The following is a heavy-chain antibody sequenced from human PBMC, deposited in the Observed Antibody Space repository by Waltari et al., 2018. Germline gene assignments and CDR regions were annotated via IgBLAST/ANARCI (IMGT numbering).Heavy chain of an antibody. J-gene: IGHJ2*01. D-gene: IGHD6-19*01. CDR2: INHGGRT. CDR1: GGSFSGYY. Sequence: QVQLQQWGAGLLKPSETLSLTCAVYGGSFSGYYWSWIRQPPGKGLEWIGEINHGGRTNYNPCLKSRVTISVDTSKNQFSLKLSSVTAADTAVYYGARDEAVAGTTKSWYFDLWGRGTLVTVSS. V-gene: IGHV4-34*01. CDR3: ARDEAVAGTTKSWYFDL.